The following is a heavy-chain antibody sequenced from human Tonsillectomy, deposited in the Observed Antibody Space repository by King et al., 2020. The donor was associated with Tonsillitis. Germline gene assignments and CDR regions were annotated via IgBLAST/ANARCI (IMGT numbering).Heavy chain of an antibody. CDR3: AKSARDGHNSPVDD. V-gene: IGHV3-23*04. J-gene: IGHJ4*02. CDR1: GFTFTSSA. D-gene: IGHD5-24*01. Sequence: VQLVESGGGLVQPGGSLRLSCAASGFTFTSSAMNWVRQAPGKGLEWVSGISVSSGRTSYADSVKGRFTISRDNSKNRLFLQMDNLRVEDTALYYCAKSARDGHNSPVDDWGQGTQVSVSS. CDR2: ISVSSGRT.